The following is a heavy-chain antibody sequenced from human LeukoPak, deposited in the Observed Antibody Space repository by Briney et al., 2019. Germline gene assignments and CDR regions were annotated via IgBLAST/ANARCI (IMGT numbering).Heavy chain of an antibody. D-gene: IGHD2-2*01. CDR3: ARDSPARETFDP. CDR1: GYTFTSYY. CDR2: INPSGGST. V-gene: IGHV1-46*01. J-gene: IGHJ5*02. Sequence: ASVKVSCKASGYTFTSYYMHWVRQAPGQGLEWMGIINPSGGSTSYAQKFQGRVTMTRDMSTSTVYMELSSLRSEDTAVYYCARDSPARETFDPWGQGTLVTVSS.